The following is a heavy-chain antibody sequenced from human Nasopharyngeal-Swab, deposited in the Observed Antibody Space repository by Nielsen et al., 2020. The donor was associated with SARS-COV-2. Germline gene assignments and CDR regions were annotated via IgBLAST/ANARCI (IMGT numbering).Heavy chain of an antibody. CDR1: GFTFDDYA. Sequence: GGSRRLSGVASGFTFDDYAMDWVRQAPGKGLEWVAGISWRSGSIGYADSVKGRFTISRDNAKNSLYLQMNSLRAEDTALYYCAKDHYYDSSSDAFDIWGQGTMVTVSS. J-gene: IGHJ3*02. CDR2: ISWRSGSI. D-gene: IGHD3-22*01. V-gene: IGHV3-9*01. CDR3: AKDHYYDSSSDAFDI.